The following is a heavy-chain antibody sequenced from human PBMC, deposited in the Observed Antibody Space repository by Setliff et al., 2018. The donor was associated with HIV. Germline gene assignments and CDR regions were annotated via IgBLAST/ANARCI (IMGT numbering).Heavy chain of an antibody. CDR2: IYSTGNT. V-gene: IGHV4-34*09. J-gene: IGHJ4*02. CDR3: ARGGRKDLTDN. D-gene: IGHD2-21*02. CDR1: GGSLSGYY. Sequence: SETLSLTCAVYGGSLSGYYWTWIRQPPGGGLEWIGYIYSTGNTYYNPSLKSRVSISLDTSENQFSLNLTSVTVADTAAYYCARGGRKDLTDNWGQGSLVTVSS.